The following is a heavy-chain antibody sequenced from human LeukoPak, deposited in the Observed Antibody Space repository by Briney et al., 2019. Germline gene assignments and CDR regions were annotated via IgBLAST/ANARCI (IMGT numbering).Heavy chain of an antibody. Sequence: SETLSLTCTVSGGSISSGGYYWSWIRQHPGKGLEWIGYISYSGSTYYNPSLKSRVTISVDTSKNQFSLKLSSVTAADTAVYYCARNYASGRPPDYWGQGTLVTVSS. CDR3: ARNYASGRPPDY. J-gene: IGHJ4*02. CDR1: GGSISSGGYY. V-gene: IGHV4-31*03. CDR2: ISYSGST. D-gene: IGHD3-10*01.